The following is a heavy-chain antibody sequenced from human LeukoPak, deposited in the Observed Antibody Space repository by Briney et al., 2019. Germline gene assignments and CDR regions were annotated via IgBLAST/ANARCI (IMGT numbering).Heavy chain of an antibody. V-gene: IGHV3-23*01. CDR2: ISGSGGST. D-gene: IGHD5-18*01. J-gene: IGHJ4*02. Sequence: LTGGSLRLSCAASGFTFSSYAMSWVRQAPGKGLEWVSAISGSGGSTYYADSVKGRFTISRDNSKNTLYLQMNNLRAEDTAVYYCAKSTGYSYGYFDYWGQGTLVTVSS. CDR3: AKSTGYSYGYFDY. CDR1: GFTFSSYA.